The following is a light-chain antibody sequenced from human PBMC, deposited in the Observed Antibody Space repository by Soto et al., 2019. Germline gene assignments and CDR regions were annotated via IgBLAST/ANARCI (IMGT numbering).Light chain of an antibody. J-gene: IGKJ4*01. V-gene: IGKV3-11*01. CDR3: QQRSNWPRRT. Sequence: EIVLTQSPATLSLSPGERATLSCRASQSVSSYLAWYQQKPGQAPRLLIYDASNRATGIPARFSGSGSGTDFTLTISSLEPGDFAVYYCQQRSNWPRRTFGGGTKVEIK. CDR1: QSVSSY. CDR2: DAS.